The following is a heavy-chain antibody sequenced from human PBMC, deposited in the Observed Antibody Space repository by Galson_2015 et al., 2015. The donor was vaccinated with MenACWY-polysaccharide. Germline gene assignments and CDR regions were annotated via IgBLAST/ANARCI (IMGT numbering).Heavy chain of an antibody. CDR1: GGSISSGGYY. J-gene: IGHJ4*02. D-gene: IGHD3/OR15-3a*01. Sequence: TLSLTCTVSGGSISSGGYYWSWIRQSPGKGLEWIAYIHYSGSTYFNPSLQSRVFMSVDTSKNQFSLNLASVTASDTAVYSCARAFGRVSIPNILFDYWGQGTLVTVSS. V-gene: IGHV4-30-4*01. CDR3: ARAFGRVSIPNILFDY. CDR2: IHYSGST.